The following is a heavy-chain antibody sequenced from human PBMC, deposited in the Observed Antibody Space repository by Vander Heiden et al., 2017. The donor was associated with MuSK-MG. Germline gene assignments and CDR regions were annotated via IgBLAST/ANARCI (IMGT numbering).Heavy chain of an antibody. CDR2: IRSKAYGGTT. J-gene: IGHJ4*02. Sequence: EVQLVESGGGLVQQGRSLRLSCTASGFTFGAYAMSWVRQAPGKGLEWVGFIRSKAYGGTTEYAASVKGRFTISRDDSKSIAYLQMNSLKTEDTAVYYCTRAGYYYGSGTSDYWGQGTLVTVSS. CDR1: GFTFGAYA. D-gene: IGHD3-10*01. V-gene: IGHV3-49*04. CDR3: TRAGYYYGSGTSDY.